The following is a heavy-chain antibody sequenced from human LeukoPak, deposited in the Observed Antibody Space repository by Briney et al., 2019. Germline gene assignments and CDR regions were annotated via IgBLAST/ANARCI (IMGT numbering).Heavy chain of an antibody. D-gene: IGHD2-2*02. V-gene: IGHV4-61*02. J-gene: IGHJ6*03. CDR1: GGSISSGSYY. Sequence: SETLSLTCTVSGGSISSGSYYWSWIRQPAGKGLEWIGRIYTSGSTNYNPSLKSRVTISLDTSKNQFSLKLSSVTAADTAVYYCARLIVVVPAAIKGNYYYYYMDVWGKGTTVTVSS. CDR3: ARLIVVVPAAIKGNYYYYYMDV. CDR2: IYTSGST.